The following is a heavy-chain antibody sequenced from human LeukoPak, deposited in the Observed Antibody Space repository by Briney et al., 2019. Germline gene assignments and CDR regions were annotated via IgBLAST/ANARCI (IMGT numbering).Heavy chain of an antibody. CDR1: GFTFDNHA. CDR3: ARGDDYNFWVIDY. Sequence: GGSLRLSCAASGFTFDNHAMHWVRQAPGKGLEWVSLITWDGSSTVYAGSVKGRFTISRDNTQNSLYLQMNSLRAEDTALYYCARGDDYNFWVIDYWGQGTLVTASS. J-gene: IGHJ4*02. V-gene: IGHV3-43D*04. D-gene: IGHD5-24*01. CDR2: ITWDGSST.